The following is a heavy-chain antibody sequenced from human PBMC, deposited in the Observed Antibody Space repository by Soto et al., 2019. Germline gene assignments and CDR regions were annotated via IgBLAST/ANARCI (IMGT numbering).Heavy chain of an antibody. CDR2: IWYDGSNK. Sequence: GYGMHWVRQAPGKGLEWVAVIWYDGSNKYYADSVKGRFTISRDNSKNTLYLQMNSLRAEDTAVYYCARDYYCISTRCYLLSYYYGMDVWGQGTTVTVSS. D-gene: IGHD2-2*01. J-gene: IGHJ6*02. V-gene: IGHV3-33*01. CDR1: GYG. CDR3: ARDYYCISTRCYLLSYYYGMDV.